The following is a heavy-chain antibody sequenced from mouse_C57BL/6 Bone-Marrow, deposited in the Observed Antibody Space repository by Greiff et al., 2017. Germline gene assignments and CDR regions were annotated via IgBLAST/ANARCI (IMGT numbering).Heavy chain of an antibody. CDR3: ARSPYYYGSSWFAY. Sequence: VKLQQPGAELVKPGASVKLSCKASGYTFTSYWMQWVKQRPGQGLEWIGEIDPSDSYTNYNQKFKGKATLTVDTSSSTAYMQLSSLTSEDSAVYYCARSPYYYGSSWFAYWGQGTLVTVSA. CDR1: GYTFTSYW. V-gene: IGHV1-50*01. D-gene: IGHD1-1*01. CDR2: IDPSDSYT. J-gene: IGHJ3*01.